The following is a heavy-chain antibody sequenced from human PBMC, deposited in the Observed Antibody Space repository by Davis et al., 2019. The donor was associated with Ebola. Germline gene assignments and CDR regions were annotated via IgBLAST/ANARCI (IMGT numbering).Heavy chain of an antibody. CDR2: ISHDGSRR. CDR3: AKDGSAMIDYYFDY. J-gene: IGHJ4*02. V-gene: IGHV3-30*18. Sequence: GGSLRLSCAASGFTFSSYWMSWVRQAPGKGLEWVAVISHDGSRRYYADSVKGRFTISRDNSTNTLYLQMNSLRAGDTAVYYCAKDGSAMIDYYFDYWGQGTLVTVSS. CDR1: GFTFSSYW. D-gene: IGHD2-2*01.